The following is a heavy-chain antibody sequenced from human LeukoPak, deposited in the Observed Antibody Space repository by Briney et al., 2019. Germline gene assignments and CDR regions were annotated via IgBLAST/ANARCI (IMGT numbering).Heavy chain of an antibody. Sequence: SETLSLTCGVSGYSISSGYYWSWIRQPPGKGLEWIGYIYYSGSTNYNPSLKSRVTISVDTSKNQFSLKLSSVTAADTAVYYCAKSNPTTYYYDSTRGAFDIWGQGTMVTVSS. CDR2: IYYSGST. CDR3: AKSNPTTYYYDSTRGAFDI. CDR1: GYSISSGYY. V-gene: IGHV4-61*01. J-gene: IGHJ3*02. D-gene: IGHD3-22*01.